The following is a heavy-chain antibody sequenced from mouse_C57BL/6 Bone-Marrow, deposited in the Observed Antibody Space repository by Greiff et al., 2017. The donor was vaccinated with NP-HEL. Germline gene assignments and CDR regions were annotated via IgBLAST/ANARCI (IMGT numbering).Heavy chain of an antibody. J-gene: IGHJ3*01. CDR3: ARSGLRRGFAY. CDR1: GFNIKDYY. CDR2: LDPEDGET. D-gene: IGHD2-4*01. V-gene: IGHV14-2*01. Sequence: EVQLQQSGAELVKPGASVKLSCTASGFNIKDYYMHWVKQRTEKGLEWIGRLDPEDGETKYAPTFQGKATITADTSSNTPYLQLSSLTSEDTAVYYCARSGLRRGFAYWGQGTLVTVSA.